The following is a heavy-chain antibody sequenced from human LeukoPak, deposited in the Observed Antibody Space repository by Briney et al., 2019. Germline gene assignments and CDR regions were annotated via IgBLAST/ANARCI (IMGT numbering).Heavy chain of an antibody. D-gene: IGHD3-22*01. V-gene: IGHV3-21*01. CDR3: ARRTWGDSSGYSLDY. J-gene: IGHJ4*02. Sequence: GGSLRLSCAASGFTFSSYSMNWVRQAPGKGLEWVSSISSSSSYIYYADSVKGRFTISRDNAKNSLYLQMNSLRAEDTAVYYCARRTWGDSSGYSLDYWGQGTLVTVSS. CDR2: ISSSSSYI. CDR1: GFTFSSYS.